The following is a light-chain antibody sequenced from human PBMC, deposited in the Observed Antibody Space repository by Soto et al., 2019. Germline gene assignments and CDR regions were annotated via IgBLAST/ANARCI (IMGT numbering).Light chain of an antibody. CDR1: QSVNDNH. CDR3: QLYGGSPPRGT. V-gene: IGKV3-20*01. J-gene: IGKJ3*01. Sequence: EVVLTQSPGTLSLSPGARATLSCRASQSVNDNHLAWYQQKGGQAPRLLIYGASTMATGVPESVSGSGFGTAYSLTVNSLDPEEFALYYCQLYGGSPPRGTFGHGNTVEI. CDR2: GAS.